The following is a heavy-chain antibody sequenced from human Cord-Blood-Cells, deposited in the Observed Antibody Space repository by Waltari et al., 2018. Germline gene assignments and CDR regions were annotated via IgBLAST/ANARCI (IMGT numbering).Heavy chain of an antibody. CDR1: GGSFSGYY. V-gene: IGHV4-34*01. CDR2: INHSGST. CDR3: VRGPIFGVVINWFDP. J-gene: IGHJ5*02. D-gene: IGHD3-3*01. Sequence: QVQLQQWGAGLLKPSETLSLTCAVYGGSFSGYYWSWIRQPPGKGLEWIGEINHSGSTNYNPSLKSRVTISVDTSKNQFSLKLSSVTAADTAVYYCVRGPIFGVVINWFDPWGQGTLVTVSS.